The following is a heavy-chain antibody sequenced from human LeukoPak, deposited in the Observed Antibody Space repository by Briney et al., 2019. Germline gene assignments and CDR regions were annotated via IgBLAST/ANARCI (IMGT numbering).Heavy chain of an antibody. CDR1: GYSISSGYY. CDR2: IYHGGST. D-gene: IGHD3-10*01. J-gene: IGHJ6*03. Sequence: SETLSLTCTVSGYSISSGYYWGWIRQPPGKGLEWIGSIYHGGSTYYNPSLKSRVTISVDTSRNQFSLKLSSVTAADTAVYYCASLYGSGSYYNPDYYMDVWGKGTTVTVSS. CDR3: ASLYGSGSYYNPDYYMDV. V-gene: IGHV4-38-2*02.